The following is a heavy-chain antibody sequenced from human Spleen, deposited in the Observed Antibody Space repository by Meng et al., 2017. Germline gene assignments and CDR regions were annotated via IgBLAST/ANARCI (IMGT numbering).Heavy chain of an antibody. V-gene: IGHV3-15*01. CDR1: GFTFSNAY. CDR2: IKSKPDGETI. Sequence: EVQVVESGGCVVKPGGSLRLSCEGSGFTFSNAYMTWVRQVPGKRLEWVGRIKSKPDGETIDYAAPVKGRFTISRDDSKNTVYLQMNSLKSEDTAVYYCSGHIDYWGQGTLVTVSS. CDR3: SGHIDY. D-gene: IGHD5-12*01. J-gene: IGHJ4*02.